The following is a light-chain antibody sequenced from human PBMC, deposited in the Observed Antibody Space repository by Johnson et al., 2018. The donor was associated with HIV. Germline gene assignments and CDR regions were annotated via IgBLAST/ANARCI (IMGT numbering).Light chain of an antibody. J-gene: IGLJ1*01. CDR1: SSNIGNNY. Sequence: QSVLTQSPSVSAAPGQKVTISCSGSSSNIGNNYVSWYQQLPGTAPKLLIYDNNKRPSGISDRFSGSKSGTSATLGITGLQTGDEADYYCGAWDSSLSAYVFGTWTKVTVL. V-gene: IGLV1-51*01. CDR2: DNN. CDR3: GAWDSSLSAYV.